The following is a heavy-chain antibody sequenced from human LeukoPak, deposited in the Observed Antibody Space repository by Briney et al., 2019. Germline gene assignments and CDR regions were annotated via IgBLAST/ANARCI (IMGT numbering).Heavy chain of an antibody. V-gene: IGHV4-38-2*01. CDR3: ARRCSGGDCYRIDY. CDR2: IYHSGRT. Sequence: PSETLSLTCAVSGYSISSGYYWGWIRQPPGKGLEWIGSIYHSGRTDYNPSLKSRVTISVDTSKNQFSLKLSSVAAADTAVYYCARRCSGGDCYRIDYWGQGTLVTVSS. J-gene: IGHJ4*02. D-gene: IGHD2-21*02. CDR1: GYSISSGYY.